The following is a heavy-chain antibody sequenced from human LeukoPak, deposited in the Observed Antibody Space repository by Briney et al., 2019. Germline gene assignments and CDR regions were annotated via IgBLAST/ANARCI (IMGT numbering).Heavy chain of an antibody. V-gene: IGHV3-74*01. CDR2: INSDGSST. CDR1: GFTFSSYW. Sequence: PGGSLRLSCAASGFTFSSYWMHWVRQAPGKGLVWVSRINSDGSSTSYADSVKGRFTISRDNAKNTLYLQMNSLRAEDTAVYYCARADYTGYFDYWGQGTLVTVSS. D-gene: IGHD2-2*02. CDR3: ARADYTGYFDY. J-gene: IGHJ4*02.